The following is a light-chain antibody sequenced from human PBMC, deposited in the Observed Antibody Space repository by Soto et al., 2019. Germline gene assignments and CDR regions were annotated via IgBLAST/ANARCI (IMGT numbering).Light chain of an antibody. CDR2: GAS. V-gene: IGKV3-15*01. J-gene: IGKJ2*01. CDR3: QQYNNCPPDT. Sequence: EIILTQSPASLSVSPGERATLSCRASQSVNNNLAWYQQKRGQAPRLLIYGASTRATGIPGRFRGSGSGTEFTLTITSLQSEDFAVYCCQQYNNCPPDTFGQGTKLEIK. CDR1: QSVNNN.